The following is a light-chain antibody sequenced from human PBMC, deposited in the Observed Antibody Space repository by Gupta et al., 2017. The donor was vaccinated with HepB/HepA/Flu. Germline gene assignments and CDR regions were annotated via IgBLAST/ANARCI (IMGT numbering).Light chain of an antibody. V-gene: IGLV4-3*01. CDR2: ANTDGSH. CDR3: GEYYKTDDQVGGAKV. CDR1: SEHSTYT. J-gene: IGLJ2*01. Sequence: LPVLTQPPSASALLGASIKLTCTLSSEHSTYTIDWYQQRPGRSPQHITKANTDGSHSNGDGSPARVMGSSSGADCDPTASIPKTEEEAEEDCGEYYKTDDQVGGAKVFGGGTKLTVL.